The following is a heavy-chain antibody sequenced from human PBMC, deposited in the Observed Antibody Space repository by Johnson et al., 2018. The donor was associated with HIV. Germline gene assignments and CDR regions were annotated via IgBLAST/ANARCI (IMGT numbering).Heavy chain of an antibody. Sequence: QMQLVESGGGVVQPGRSLRLSCAASGFTFSSYGMHWVRQAPGKGLEWVAVISYDGSNKYYAASVKGRFTISRDNSKNTLYLQMNSLRAEDTAVYYCAKVSSWYFLRALDIWGQGTMVTVSS. V-gene: IGHV3-30*18. CDR2: ISYDGSNK. CDR1: GFTFSSYG. J-gene: IGHJ3*02. D-gene: IGHD6-13*01. CDR3: AKVSSWYFLRALDI.